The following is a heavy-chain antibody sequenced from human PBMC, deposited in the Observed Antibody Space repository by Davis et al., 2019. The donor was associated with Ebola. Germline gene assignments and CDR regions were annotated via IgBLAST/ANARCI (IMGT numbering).Heavy chain of an antibody. CDR1: GFTFSSYS. CDR2: ISSSSSYI. D-gene: IGHD3-3*01. Sequence: GESLKISCAASGFTFSSYSMNWVRQAPGKGLEWVSSISSSSSYIYYADSVKGRFTISRDNAKNSLYLQMNSLRAEDTAVYYCARGGVLRFLEWLLPFFDYWGQGTLVTVSS. J-gene: IGHJ4*02. V-gene: IGHV3-21*01. CDR3: ARGGVLRFLEWLLPFFDY.